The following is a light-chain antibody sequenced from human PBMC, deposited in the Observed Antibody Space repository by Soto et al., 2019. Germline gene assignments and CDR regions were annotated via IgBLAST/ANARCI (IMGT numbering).Light chain of an antibody. CDR2: HAS. CDR1: QSVSSD. V-gene: IGKV3-15*01. Sequence: IVMTQSPATLSVSPWERATLSCRASQSVSSDLVWYQQKPGQAPRLLIFHASTRATGIPARFSGSGSGTEFTLTISSLQSEDFAVYYCQQYNNWPRTFGQGTKVDIK. CDR3: QQYNNWPRT. J-gene: IGKJ1*01.